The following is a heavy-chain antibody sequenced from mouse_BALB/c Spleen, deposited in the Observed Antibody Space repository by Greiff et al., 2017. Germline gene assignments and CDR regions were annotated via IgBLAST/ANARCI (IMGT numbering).Heavy chain of an antibody. CDR2: IWAGGST. J-gene: IGHJ3*01. CDR3: AREGSSYIFFAY. V-gene: IGHV2-9*02. D-gene: IGHD1-1*01. Sequence: VQLVESGPGLVAPSQSLSITCTVSGFSLTSYGVHWVRQPPGKGLEWLGVIWAGGSTNYNSALMSRLSISKDNSKSQVFLKMNSLQTDDTAMYYCAREGSSYIFFAYWGQGTLVTVSA. CDR1: GFSLTSYG.